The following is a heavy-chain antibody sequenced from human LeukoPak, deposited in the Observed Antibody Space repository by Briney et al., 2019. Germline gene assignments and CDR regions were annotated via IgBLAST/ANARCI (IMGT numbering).Heavy chain of an antibody. CDR3: ARATLSTRTAFDI. CDR2: IYTSGST. Sequence: SETLSLTCTVSGGSISSGTYYWSWIRQPAGKGLEWIGRIYTSGSTNYNPSLKSRVTISVDTSKNQFSLNLSSVTAADTAVYYCARATLSTRTAFDIWGQGTMVTVSP. V-gene: IGHV4-61*02. D-gene: IGHD2-2*01. CDR1: GGSISSGTYY. J-gene: IGHJ3*02.